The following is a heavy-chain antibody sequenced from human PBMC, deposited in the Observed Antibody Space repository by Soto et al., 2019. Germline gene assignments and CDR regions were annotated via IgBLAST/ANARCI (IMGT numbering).Heavy chain of an antibody. J-gene: IGHJ4*02. Sequence: EVQLVESGGGLVKPGGSLRLSCAASGFTFSSYSMNWVRQAPGKGLEWVSSISSSSSYIYYADSVKGRCTISRDNAKNSLYLQMNSLRAEDTAVYYCARDVSCGSCQLDYWGQGTLVTVSS. V-gene: IGHV3-21*01. CDR2: ISSSSSYI. D-gene: IGHD2-15*01. CDR1: GFTFSSYS. CDR3: ARDVSCGSCQLDY.